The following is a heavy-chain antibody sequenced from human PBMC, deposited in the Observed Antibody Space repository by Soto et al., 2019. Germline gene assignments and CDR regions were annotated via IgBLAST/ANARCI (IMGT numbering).Heavy chain of an antibody. CDR3: ARGPYYYYYMDV. V-gene: IGHV1-8*01. Sequence: QVQLVQSGAEVKKPGASVKVSCKASGYTFTSYDINWVRQATGQGLEWMGWMNPNSGNTGYARNFQGRVTMTRNTSISTAYMVLSSLRSEDTAVYYCARGPYYYYYMDVWGKGTTVTVSS. CDR2: MNPNSGNT. J-gene: IGHJ6*03. CDR1: GYTFTSYD.